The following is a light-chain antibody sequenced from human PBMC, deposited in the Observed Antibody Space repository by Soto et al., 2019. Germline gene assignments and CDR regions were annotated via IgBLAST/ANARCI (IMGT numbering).Light chain of an antibody. V-gene: IGLV2-11*01. CDR2: DVI. Sequence: QSVLTQPGSVSGSPGQSITISCTGTSSDVGTYTYVSWYQQHPGKAPKLIIYDVIKRPSGVPDRFSGSKSGNTASLTISGLQAQDEADYYCCSYAGSYTHVFGTGTKVTVL. CDR3: CSYAGSYTHV. J-gene: IGLJ1*01. CDR1: SSDVGTYTY.